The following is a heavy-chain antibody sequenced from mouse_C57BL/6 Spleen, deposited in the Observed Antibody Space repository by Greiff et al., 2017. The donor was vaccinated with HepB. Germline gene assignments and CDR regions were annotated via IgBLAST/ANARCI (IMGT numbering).Heavy chain of an antibody. J-gene: IGHJ4*01. V-gene: IGHV1-69*01. CDR2: IDPSDSYT. CDR3: ARRGSNYAMDY. CDR1: GYTFTSYW. D-gene: IGHD5-1*01. Sequence: VQLQQSGAELVMPGASVKLSCKASGYTFTSYWMHWVKQRPGQGLEWIGEIDPSDSYTNYNQKFKGKSTLTVDKSSSTAYMQLSSLTSEDSAVYYCARRGSNYAMDYWGQGTSVTVSS.